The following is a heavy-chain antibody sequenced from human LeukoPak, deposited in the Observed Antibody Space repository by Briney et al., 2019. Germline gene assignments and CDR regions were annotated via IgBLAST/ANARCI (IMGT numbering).Heavy chain of an antibody. Sequence: PGGSRTLSCAASGFIGSDYSLSWVRQTPGKGLEWVSTLSSDVSYVYYSDSVKGRFTISRDNGRNSLYLQMNSLRPDDTGVYYCARDVRGPGSHASDDWDWGQGTLVTVSS. D-gene: IGHD3-10*01. CDR2: LSSDVSYV. CDR1: GFIGSDYS. V-gene: IGHV3-21*06. J-gene: IGHJ4*02. CDR3: ARDVRGPGSHASDDWD.